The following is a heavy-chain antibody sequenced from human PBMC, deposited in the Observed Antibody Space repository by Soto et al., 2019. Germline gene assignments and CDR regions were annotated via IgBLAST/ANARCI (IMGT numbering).Heavy chain of an antibody. D-gene: IGHD2-15*01. CDR1: GFTFNTYA. Sequence: EVQLLESGGGLVQPGGSLTLSCATSGFTFNTYAMNWVRQAPGKRLEWVSTISDSGNNIYHADSVRGRFTISRDNSKNTLYLQMNSLRAEDTAIYYCAKGSYCGGGPCYSGFLQHWGQGTLVTVSS. CDR2: ISDSGNNI. CDR3: AKGSYCGGGPCYSGFLQH. J-gene: IGHJ1*01. V-gene: IGHV3-23*01.